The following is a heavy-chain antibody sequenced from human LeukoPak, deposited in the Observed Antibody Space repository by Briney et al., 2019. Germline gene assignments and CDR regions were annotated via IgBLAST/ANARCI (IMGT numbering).Heavy chain of an antibody. CDR3: AKDRPLRGLGELS. CDR1: GFTFSSYG. CDR2: ISYDGSNK. D-gene: IGHD3-16*01. V-gene: IGHV3-30*18. J-gene: IGHJ5*02. Sequence: PGGSLRLSCAASGFTFSSYGMHWVRQAPGKGLEWVAVISYDGSNKYYADSVKGRFTISRDNSKNTLYLQMNSLRAEDTAVYYCAKDRPLRGLGELSWGQGTLVTVSS.